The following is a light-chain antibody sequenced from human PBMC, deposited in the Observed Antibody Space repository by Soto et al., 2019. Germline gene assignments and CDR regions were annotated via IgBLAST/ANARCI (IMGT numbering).Light chain of an antibody. V-gene: IGKV1-5*03. J-gene: IGKJ1*01. CDR2: KAS. CDR1: QSISSW. Sequence: DIPMTQSPSTLSASVGGRVTITCRASQSISSWLAWYQQKPGKAPKLLIYKASSLESGVPSRFSGSGSGTEFTLTISSLQPDDFATYYCQQYNSGFGQGTKVEIK. CDR3: QQYNSG.